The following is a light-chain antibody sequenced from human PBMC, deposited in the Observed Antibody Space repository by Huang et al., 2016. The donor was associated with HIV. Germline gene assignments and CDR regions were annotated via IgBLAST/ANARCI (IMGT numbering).Light chain of an antibody. CDR2: EAA. CDR1: QNITR. V-gene: IGKV3-15*01. J-gene: IGKJ1*01. CDR3: QQYDDWPPWT. Sequence: EIVMTQSPATLSVSPGERATLSCRASQNITRLAWYQHKPGQPPRLLIYEAASRATGVPARFSGGGSGTDFTITVSSLQSDDFALYYCQQYDDWPPWTFGQGTQVDMK.